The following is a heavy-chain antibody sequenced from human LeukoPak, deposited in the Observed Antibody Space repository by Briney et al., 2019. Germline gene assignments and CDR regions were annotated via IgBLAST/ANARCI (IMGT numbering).Heavy chain of an antibody. J-gene: IGHJ4*02. Sequence: SETLSLTCTVSGGSISSGSYFWTWTRQPAGKGLEWIGRINTSGSTNYNPSLKSRVTISVDTSKNHFSLKLSSVTATDTAVYYCGRGQQVRWPPPIYWGQGTLVTVSS. CDR1: GGSISSGSYF. CDR2: INTSGST. D-gene: IGHD4-23*01. CDR3: GRGQQVRWPPPIY. V-gene: IGHV4-61*02.